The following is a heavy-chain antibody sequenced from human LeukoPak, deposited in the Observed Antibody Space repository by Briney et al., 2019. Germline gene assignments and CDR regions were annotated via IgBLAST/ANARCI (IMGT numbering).Heavy chain of an antibody. Sequence: GASVKVSCKASGYTFTSYYMHWVRQAPGQGLEWMGLINPSGGTKRYAQKFQGRVTMTRDLSTSTDYMELSSLRSDDTAVYFCARDNSVGDYAWWFDPWGQGTLVTVSS. D-gene: IGHD1-26*01. CDR2: INPSGGTK. J-gene: IGHJ5*02. CDR3: ARDNSVGDYAWWFDP. V-gene: IGHV1-46*01. CDR1: GYTFTSYY.